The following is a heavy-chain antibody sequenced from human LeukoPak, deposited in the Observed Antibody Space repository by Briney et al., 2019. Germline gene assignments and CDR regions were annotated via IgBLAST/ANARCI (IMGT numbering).Heavy chain of an antibody. CDR3: ARDRATSDY. Sequence: PGGSLRLSCAACGFTFSSYSMNWVRQAPGKGLEWVSSISSSSSYIYYADSVKGRFTISRDNAKNSLYQQMNILRAEDTAVYYCARDRATSDYWGQGTLVTVSS. J-gene: IGHJ4*02. CDR2: ISSSSSYI. V-gene: IGHV3-21*01. CDR1: GFTFSSYS. D-gene: IGHD2-15*01.